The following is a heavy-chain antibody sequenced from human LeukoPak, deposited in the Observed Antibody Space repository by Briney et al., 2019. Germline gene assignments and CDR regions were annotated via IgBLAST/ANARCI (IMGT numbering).Heavy chain of an antibody. CDR2: INQDGSDK. V-gene: IGHV3-7*01. CDR3: ARGQTVFKDMDV. D-gene: IGHD3-3*01. J-gene: IGHJ6*03. CDR1: GFTFSTSW. Sequence: PGGSLRLSCAASGFTFSTSWMSWVRHTPGKGLEWVANINQDGSDKYYVDSVKGRFTISRDNAKNSLYLQMNSLRAEDTAVYYCARGQTVFKDMDVWGKGTTVTVSS.